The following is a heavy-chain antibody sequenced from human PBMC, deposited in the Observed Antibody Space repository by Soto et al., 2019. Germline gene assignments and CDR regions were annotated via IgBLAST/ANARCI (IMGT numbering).Heavy chain of an antibody. D-gene: IGHD5-12*01. CDR1: GCNFGNSA. V-gene: IGHV1-69*12. Sequence: QVQLVQSGGEVKKPGSSVTVSCKASGCNFGNSAISWVRQARGQGLEWMGGIIPIFPTPDFAQKFQGRVTISADESTSTANMELTSLRSEDTDVYYCARDKDPLQLDGNYYYGMDDWGQGTTVTVSS. CDR3: ARDKDPLQLDGNYYYGMDD. CDR2: IIPIFPTP. J-gene: IGHJ6*02.